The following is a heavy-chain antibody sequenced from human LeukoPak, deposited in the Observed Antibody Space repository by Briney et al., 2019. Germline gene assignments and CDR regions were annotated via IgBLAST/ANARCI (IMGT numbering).Heavy chain of an antibody. V-gene: IGHV1-18*01. D-gene: IGHD3-22*01. J-gene: IGHJ2*01. CDR3: ARAGGYYYDSSGYYYPRWYFDL. CDR2: ISAYNGNT. CDR1: GYTFTSYG. Sequence: ASVKVSCKASGYTFTSYGISWVRQAPGQGLEWMGWISAYNGNTNYAQKLQGRVTMTTDTSTSTAYMELRSLRSDDTAVYYCARAGGYYYDSSGYYYPRWYFDLWGRGTLVTVSP.